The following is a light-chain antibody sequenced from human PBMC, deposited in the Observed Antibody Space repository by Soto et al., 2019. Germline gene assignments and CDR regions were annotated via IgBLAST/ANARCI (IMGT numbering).Light chain of an antibody. CDR1: SSDVGSYNL. CDR2: EVT. CDR3: CSYAGDNTVI. V-gene: IGLV2-23*02. Sequence: QSALTQPASVSGSPGQSITISCTGTSSDVGSYNLVSWYQQHPGKAPKLMLFEVTRRPSGVSNRFSGSKSGNTASLTISGLQAEDKADYYCCSYAGDNTVIFGGGTQLTVL. J-gene: IGLJ2*01.